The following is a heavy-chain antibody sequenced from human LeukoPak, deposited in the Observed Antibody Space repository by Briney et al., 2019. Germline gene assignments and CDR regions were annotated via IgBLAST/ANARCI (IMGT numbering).Heavy chain of an antibody. CDR2: ISSNGGST. V-gene: IGHV3-64*01. D-gene: IGHD1-26*01. CDR3: ARVGYSGSYLDY. CDR1: GFTLSSYA. J-gene: IGHJ4*02. Sequence: GGSLRLSCAASGFTLSSYAMHWARQAPGKGLEYVSAISSNGGSTYYANSVKGRFTISRDNSKNTLYLQMGSLRAEDMAVYYCARVGYSGSYLDYWGQGTLVAVSS.